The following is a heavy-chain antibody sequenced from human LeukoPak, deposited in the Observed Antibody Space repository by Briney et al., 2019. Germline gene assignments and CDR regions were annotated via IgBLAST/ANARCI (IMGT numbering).Heavy chain of an antibody. V-gene: IGHV1-2*02. J-gene: IGHJ4*02. Sequence: ASVKVSCKASGYTFTGYYMHWVRQAPGQGLEWMGWINPNSGGTNYAQKFQGRVTMTSDTSISTAYMELSRLRFDDTAVYYCARDYVWGSDRYTDYWGQGTLVTVSS. CDR2: INPNSGGT. D-gene: IGHD3-16*02. CDR3: ARDYVWGSDRYTDY. CDR1: GYTFTGYY.